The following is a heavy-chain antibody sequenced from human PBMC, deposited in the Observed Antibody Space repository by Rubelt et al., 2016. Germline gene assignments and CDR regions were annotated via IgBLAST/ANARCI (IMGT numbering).Heavy chain of an antibody. J-gene: IGHJ3*02. V-gene: IGHV3-66*01. Sequence: EVQLVESGGGLVQPGGSLRLSCAASGFTVSTNHMSWVRQAPGKGLECVSIIYSGGGSYYADSVKGSFNIPRDNSKNLVYLVLNSLRPEDTALYFCAKVKPPYSYGDSFDIWGRGTKVTVSS. CDR3: AKVKPPYSYGDSFDI. D-gene: IGHD5-18*01. CDR2: IYSGGGS. CDR1: GFTVSTNH.